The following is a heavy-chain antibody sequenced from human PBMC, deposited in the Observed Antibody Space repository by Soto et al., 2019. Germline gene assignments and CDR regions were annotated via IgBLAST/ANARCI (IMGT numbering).Heavy chain of an antibody. Sequence: RASVKVSCKASGYTFTSYYMHWVRQAPEQGLEWMGIINPSGGSTSYAQKFQGRVTMTRDTSTSTVYMELSSLRSEDTAVYFCAREDFRQWLDPKNRFDPWGQGTLVTVSS. CDR3: AREDFRQWLDPKNRFDP. V-gene: IGHV1-46*01. D-gene: IGHD6-19*01. J-gene: IGHJ5*02. CDR2: INPSGGST. CDR1: GYTFTSYY.